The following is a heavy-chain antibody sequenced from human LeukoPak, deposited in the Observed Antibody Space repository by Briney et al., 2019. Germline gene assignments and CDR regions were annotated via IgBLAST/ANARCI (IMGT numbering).Heavy chain of an antibody. D-gene: IGHD6-13*01. CDR1: GFTFSNYG. Sequence: GGSLRLSCAASGFTFSNYGMHWVRQAPGKGLEWVTFIRYDGGEKNYAESVKGRFTISRDNSKNTLYLQMNTLRAEDTAVYYCAKEIDGSSWSTFDYWGRGTLVTVSS. V-gene: IGHV3-30*02. J-gene: IGHJ4*02. CDR3: AKEIDGSSWSTFDY. CDR2: IRYDGGEK.